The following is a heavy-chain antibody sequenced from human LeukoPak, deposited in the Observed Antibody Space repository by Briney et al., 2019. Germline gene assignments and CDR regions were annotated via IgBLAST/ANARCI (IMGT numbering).Heavy chain of an antibody. CDR2: INSNGSST. CDR1: GFTFSNYW. V-gene: IGHV3-74*01. Sequence: PGGSLRLSCAASGFTFSNYWMHWVRQAPGKGLVWVSRINSNGSSTNYADSVKGRFTISRDNAKNTLYLQMSSLRAEDTAVYYCAKGGATICDNWGQGTLDTVSS. D-gene: IGHD5-12*01. CDR3: AKGGATICDN. J-gene: IGHJ4*02.